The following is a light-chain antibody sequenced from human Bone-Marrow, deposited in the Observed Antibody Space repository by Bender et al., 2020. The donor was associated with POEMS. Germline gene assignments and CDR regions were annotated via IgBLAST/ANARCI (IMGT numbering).Light chain of an antibody. CDR3: SLVVGRKNSWV. J-gene: IGLJ3*02. CDR1: SNDVGSYNL. Sequence: QSALTQPASVSGSPGQSITISCTGTSNDVGSYNLVSWYQQHPGKAPKLMIYEGSRRPSGISNRFSGSKSGNTSSLTISGLQAEDEADYYCSLVVGRKNSWVFGGGTKLTVL. CDR2: EGS. V-gene: IGLV2-23*01.